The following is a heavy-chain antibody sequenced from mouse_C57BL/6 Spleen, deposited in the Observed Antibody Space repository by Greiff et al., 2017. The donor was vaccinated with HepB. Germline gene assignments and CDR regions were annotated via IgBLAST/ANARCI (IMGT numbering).Heavy chain of an antibody. CDR1: GYTFTDYY. Sequence: QVQLQQSGAELVRPGASVKLSCKASGYTFTDYYINWVKQRPGQGLEWIARIYPGSGNTYYNEKFKGKATLTAEKSSSTAYMQLSSLTSEDSAVYFCARGDGSRGRYFDVWGTGTTVTVSS. CDR3: ARGDGSRGRYFDV. CDR2: IYPGSGNT. J-gene: IGHJ1*03. D-gene: IGHD1-1*01. V-gene: IGHV1-76*01.